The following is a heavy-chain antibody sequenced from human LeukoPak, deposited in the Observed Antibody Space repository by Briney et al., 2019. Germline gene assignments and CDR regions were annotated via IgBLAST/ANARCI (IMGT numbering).Heavy chain of an antibody. CDR3: SRFYGDYYYYGMDV. CDR1: GFTFSNAW. V-gene: IGHV3-15*01. CDR2: IKSKTDGGTT. Sequence: GGSLRLSCAASGFTFSNAWMSWVRQAPGKGLEWVGRIKSKTDGGTTDYAAPVKGRFTISRDDSKNTLYLQMNSLKTEVTAVYYCSRFYGDYYYYGMDVWGQGTTVTVSS. D-gene: IGHD4-17*01. J-gene: IGHJ6*02.